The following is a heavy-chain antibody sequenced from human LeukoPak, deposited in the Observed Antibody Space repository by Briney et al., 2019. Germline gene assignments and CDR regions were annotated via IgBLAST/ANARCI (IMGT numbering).Heavy chain of an antibody. D-gene: IGHD2-2*01. CDR1: GFTLSSYA. J-gene: IGHJ3*02. CDR3: ARVGSTGAFDI. Sequence: GGSLRLSCATSGFTLSSYAMNWVRQAPGKGLEWVSSISRSSTYKFYADSVKGRFTVSRDNAKNSLYLQMNSLRAEDTAVYYCARVGSTGAFDIWGQGTMVTVSS. CDR2: ISRSSTYK. V-gene: IGHV3-21*01.